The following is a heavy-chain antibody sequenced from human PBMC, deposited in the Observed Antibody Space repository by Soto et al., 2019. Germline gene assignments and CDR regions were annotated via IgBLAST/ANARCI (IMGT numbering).Heavy chain of an antibody. CDR3: AHRATMTFFGLLIDTGIWFDP. D-gene: IGHD3-22*01. V-gene: IGHV2-5*02. CDR1: GFSLSTSGAA. J-gene: IGHJ5*02. CDR2: IYWDGDK. Sequence: QINLIESGPTLVKPTQTLTLTCTFSGFSLSTSGAAVGWVRQPPGRALEWLALIYWDGDKRYNASLGNRLTFTKDTSMNVVVLRLTNVDTADTATYYCAHRATMTFFGLLIDTGIWFDPWGQGTRVIVSS.